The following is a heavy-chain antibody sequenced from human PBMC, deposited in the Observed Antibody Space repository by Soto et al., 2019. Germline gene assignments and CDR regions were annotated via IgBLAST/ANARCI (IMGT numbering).Heavy chain of an antibody. Sequence: SETLSLTCTVSGGSISSSSYYWGWIRQPPGKGLEWIGSIYYSGSTYYNPSLKSRVTISVDTSKNQFSLKLSTVTAADTAVYYCARQGRGGYYDYYYYGMDVWGQGTTVTVSS. CDR3: ARQGRGGYYDYYYYGMDV. CDR2: IYYSGST. V-gene: IGHV4-39*01. J-gene: IGHJ6*02. D-gene: IGHD3-3*01. CDR1: GGSISSSSYY.